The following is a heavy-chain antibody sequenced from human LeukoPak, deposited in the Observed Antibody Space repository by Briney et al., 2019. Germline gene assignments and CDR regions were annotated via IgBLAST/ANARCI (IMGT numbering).Heavy chain of an antibody. J-gene: IGHJ3*02. V-gene: IGHV3-21*01. CDR2: ISSSSSYI. D-gene: IGHD2-15*01. CDR3: ARERSVCSGGSCSPFDI. Sequence: GSLRLSCAASGFTFSSYSMNWVRQAPGKGLEWVSSISSSSSYIYYADSVKGRFTISRDNAKNSLYLQMNSLRAEDTAVYYCARERSVCSGGSCSPFDIWGQGTMVTVSS. CDR1: GFTFSSYS.